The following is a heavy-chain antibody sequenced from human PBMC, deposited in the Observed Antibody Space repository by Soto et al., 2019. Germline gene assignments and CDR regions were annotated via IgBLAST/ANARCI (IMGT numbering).Heavy chain of an antibody. CDR3: ARDRRQQLLFRVYGMDV. J-gene: IGHJ6*02. Sequence: GASVKVSCKASGGTFSSYAISWVRQAPGQGLEWMGGIIPTFGTANYAQKFQGRVTITADKSTSTAYMELSSLRSEDTAVYYCARDRRQQLLFRVYGMDVWGQGTTVTVSS. CDR1: GGTFSSYA. D-gene: IGHD6-13*01. V-gene: IGHV1-69*06. CDR2: IIPTFGTA.